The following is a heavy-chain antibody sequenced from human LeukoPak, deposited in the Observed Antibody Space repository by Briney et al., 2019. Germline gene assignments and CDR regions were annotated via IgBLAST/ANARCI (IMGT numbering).Heavy chain of an antibody. CDR1: GFSFSNYG. D-gene: IGHD1-14*01. Sequence: GGTQRLSCAASGFSFSNYGMNWVRQAPGKGLEWVSGITGNGGTTYYADSVKGRFTISRDNSRNTVYLQMNSLRAEDTAVYYCAKPARTDYADYWGQGTLVTVSS. V-gene: IGHV3-23*01. J-gene: IGHJ4*02. CDR2: ITGNGGTT. CDR3: AKPARTDYADY.